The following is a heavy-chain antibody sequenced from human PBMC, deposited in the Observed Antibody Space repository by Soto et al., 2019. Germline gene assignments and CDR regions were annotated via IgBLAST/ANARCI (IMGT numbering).Heavy chain of an antibody. D-gene: IGHD6-13*01. V-gene: IGHV4-59*01. CDR1: GGSIGNYY. CDR2: IYYTGST. J-gene: IGHJ6*04. CDR3: ARVGSSWYLGMDV. Sequence: SETLSLTCTVSGGSIGNYYGSWIRQPPGMGLEWIGYIYYTGSTNYNPSLKSRVTISVDTSKNQFSLKLSPVTAADTAVYYCARVGSSWYLGMDVWGKGTTVTVSS.